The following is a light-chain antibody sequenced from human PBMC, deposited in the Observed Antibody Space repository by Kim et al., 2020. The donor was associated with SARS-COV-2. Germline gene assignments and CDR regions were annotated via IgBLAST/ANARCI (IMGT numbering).Light chain of an antibody. Sequence: PGGRPTLQCEASRSVSNSLAGDQQRPVQAPRLLICGASTRATGIPARFSGSGSGTEFTLSISSLQSEDFAVYYCQKYNKWPLTFGGGTKVEI. CDR3: QKYNKWPLT. CDR2: GAS. J-gene: IGKJ4*01. CDR1: RSVSNS. V-gene: IGKV3D-15*01.